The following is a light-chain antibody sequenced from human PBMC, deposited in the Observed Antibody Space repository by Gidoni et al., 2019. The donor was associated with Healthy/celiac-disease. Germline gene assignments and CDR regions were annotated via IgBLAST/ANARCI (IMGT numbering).Light chain of an antibody. CDR3: QQYNSYSYT. CDR1: QSISSW. Sequence: ASVGDRVTITCRASQSISSWLAWYQQKPGKAPKLLIYKASSLESGVPSRFSGSGSGTEFTLTISSLQPDDFATYYCQQYNSYSYTFGQGTKLEIK. V-gene: IGKV1-5*03. CDR2: KAS. J-gene: IGKJ2*01.